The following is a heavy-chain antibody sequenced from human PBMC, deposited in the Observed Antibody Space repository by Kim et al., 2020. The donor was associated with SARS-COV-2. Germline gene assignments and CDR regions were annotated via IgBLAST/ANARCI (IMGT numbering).Heavy chain of an antibody. V-gene: IGHV1-69*13. CDR3: ARAFIFGVVTGTYYYYGMDV. CDR2: IIPIFGTA. J-gene: IGHJ6*02. Sequence: SVKVSCKASGGTFSSYAISWVRQAPGQGLEWMGGIIPIFGTANYAQRFQGRVTITADESTSTAYMELSSLRSEDTAVYYCARAFIFGVVTGTYYYYGMDVWGQGTTVTVSS. D-gene: IGHD3-3*01. CDR1: GGTFSSYA.